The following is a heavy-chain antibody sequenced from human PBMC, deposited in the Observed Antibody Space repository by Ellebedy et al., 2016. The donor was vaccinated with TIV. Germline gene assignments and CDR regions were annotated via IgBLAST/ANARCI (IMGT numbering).Heavy chain of an antibody. CDR1: GFTFSTYA. J-gene: IGHJ3*02. CDR2: TSASGGST. CDR3: ARWSDDAYDI. V-gene: IGHV3-23*01. Sequence: GGSLRLXXKVSGFTFSTYAMTWVRQDPGKGLEWVSSTSASGGSTYYADSVKGRFTISRDNSRNALYLQMNSLRADDTAIYYCARWSDDAYDIWGQGTMVTASS.